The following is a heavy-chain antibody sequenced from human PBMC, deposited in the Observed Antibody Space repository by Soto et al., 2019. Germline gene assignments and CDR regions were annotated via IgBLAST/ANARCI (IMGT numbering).Heavy chain of an antibody. CDR1: GGSLSSYF. Sequence: PSETLSLPCTVSGGSLSSYFWSWIRQPPGKGLEWIGYIYYSGSTNYNPSLKSRVTISVDTSKNQFSLKLSSVTAADTAVYYCARGEATVGPVDYWGEGTLVTVSS. J-gene: IGHJ4*02. CDR2: IYYSGST. D-gene: IGHD2-15*01. V-gene: IGHV4-59*01. CDR3: ARGEATVGPVDY.